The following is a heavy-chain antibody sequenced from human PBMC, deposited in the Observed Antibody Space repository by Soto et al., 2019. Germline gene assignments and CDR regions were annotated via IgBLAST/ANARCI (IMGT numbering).Heavy chain of an antibody. CDR3: GRPPSIFGVVISDS. Sequence: QVQLVESGGGVVQPGRSLRLSCAASGFTFSNYAMHWVRQAPGKGLEWVAVISYDGSNEYYADSVKGRFTISRDISKNTLYLQMNSLRVEDTAVYYCGRPPSIFGVVISDSWGQGTLVTVSS. V-gene: IGHV3-30-3*01. D-gene: IGHD3-3*01. CDR2: ISYDGSNE. J-gene: IGHJ4*02. CDR1: GFTFSNYA.